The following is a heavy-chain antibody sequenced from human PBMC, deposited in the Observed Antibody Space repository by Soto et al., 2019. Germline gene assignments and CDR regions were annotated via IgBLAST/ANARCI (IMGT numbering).Heavy chain of an antibody. CDR2: ISGSGGST. CDR3: AKDMITMVRGVIISLYLDY. V-gene: IGHV3-23*01. CDR1: GFTFSSYA. Sequence: GGSLRLSCAASGFTFSSYAMSWVRQAPGKGLEWVSAISGSGGSTYYADSVKGRFTISRDNSKNTLYLQMNSLRAEDAAVYYCAKDMITMVRGVIISLYLDYWGQGTLVTVSS. J-gene: IGHJ4*02. D-gene: IGHD3-10*01.